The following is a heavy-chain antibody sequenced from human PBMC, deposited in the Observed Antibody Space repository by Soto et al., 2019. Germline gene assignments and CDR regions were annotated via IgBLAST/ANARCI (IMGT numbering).Heavy chain of an antibody. J-gene: IGHJ4*02. Sequence: SDTLSLTCTVSGGSLSSYYWTWIRQPPGKGLEWVGYVYYSGTTYYNPSLQSRVTISVDTSKNQFSLKVKSVTAADTAIYYCARAGSTWRYFFDYWGQGSLVNVSS. CDR1: GGSLSSYY. CDR2: VYYSGTT. D-gene: IGHD6-13*01. V-gene: IGHV4-59*01. CDR3: ARAGSTWRYFFDY.